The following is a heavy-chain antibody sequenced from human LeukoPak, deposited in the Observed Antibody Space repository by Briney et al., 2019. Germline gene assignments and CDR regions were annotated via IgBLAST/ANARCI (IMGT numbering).Heavy chain of an antibody. J-gene: IGHJ4*02. Sequence: GGSLRLSCAASGFTFSSYAMSWVRQTPGKGLEWVSVISGSGDSTYYVDSVKGRFTISRDNSKNTLYVQMNSLRAEDTAVYYCARGSHDYGGNSYFDYWGQGTLVTVSS. V-gene: IGHV3-23*01. CDR1: GFTFSSYA. CDR3: ARGSHDYGGNSYFDY. D-gene: IGHD4-23*01. CDR2: ISGSGDST.